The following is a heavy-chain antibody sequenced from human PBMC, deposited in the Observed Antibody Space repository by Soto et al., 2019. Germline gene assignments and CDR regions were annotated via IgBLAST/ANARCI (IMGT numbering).Heavy chain of an antibody. CDR1: GGSISSYY. D-gene: IGHD2-15*01. CDR2: IYYSGST. CDR3: ARYGYWCSGGSCYTNWFDP. Sequence: QVQLQESGPGLVKPSETLSLTCTVSGGSISSYYWSWIRQPPGKGLEWIGYIYYSGSTNYNPSLMSRVTISVDTSKNQFSLKLSSVTAADTAVYYCARYGYWCSGGSCYTNWFDPWGQGTLVTVSS. J-gene: IGHJ5*02. V-gene: IGHV4-59*08.